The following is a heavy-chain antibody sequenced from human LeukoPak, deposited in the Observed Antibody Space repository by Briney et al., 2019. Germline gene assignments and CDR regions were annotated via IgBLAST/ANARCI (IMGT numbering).Heavy chain of an antibody. J-gene: IGHJ6*03. Sequence: ASVKVSCKASGYTFTSYGISWVRQAPGQGLEWMGGIIPIFGTANYAQKFQGRVTITTDESTSTAYMELSSLRSEDTAVYYCARVEGATPDYYYYYMDVWGKGTTVTVSS. CDR2: IIPIFGTA. CDR3: ARVEGATPDYYYYYMDV. CDR1: GYTFTSYG. V-gene: IGHV1-69*05. D-gene: IGHD1-26*01.